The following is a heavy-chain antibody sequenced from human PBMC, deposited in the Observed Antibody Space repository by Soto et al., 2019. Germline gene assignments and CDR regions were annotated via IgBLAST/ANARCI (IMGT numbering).Heavy chain of an antibody. Sequence: GGSLRLSCAASGFTFSSYSMNWVRQAPGKGLEWVSYISSSSSTIYYADSVKGRFTISRDNAKNSLYLQMNSLRAEDTAVYYCARDYIWGSYRQPLDYWGQGTLVTVSS. CDR3: ARDYIWGSYRQPLDY. V-gene: IGHV3-48*01. D-gene: IGHD3-16*02. CDR1: GFTFSSYS. J-gene: IGHJ4*02. CDR2: ISSSSSTI.